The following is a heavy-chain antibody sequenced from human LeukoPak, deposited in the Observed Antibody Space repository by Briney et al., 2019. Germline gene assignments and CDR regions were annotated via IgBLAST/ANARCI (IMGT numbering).Heavy chain of an antibody. CDR2: INHSGST. CDR3: ARGAAYYYDSSGYYGY. CDR1: GGSISSYY. D-gene: IGHD3-22*01. Sequence: SETLSLTCTVSGGSISSYYWSWIRQPPGKGLEWIGEINHSGSTNYNPSLKSRVTISVDTSKNQFSLKLSSVTAADTAVYYCARGAAYYYDSSGYYGYWGQGTLVTVSS. V-gene: IGHV4-34*01. J-gene: IGHJ4*02.